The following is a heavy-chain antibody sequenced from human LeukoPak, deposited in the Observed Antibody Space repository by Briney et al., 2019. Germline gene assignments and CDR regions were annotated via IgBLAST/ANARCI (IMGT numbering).Heavy chain of an antibody. CDR2: ITYHGNNK. CDR1: GFTFSTYT. CDR3: VADFDY. Sequence: GGSLRLSCTASGFTFSTYTMHWVRQAPGKGLEWVAAITYHGNNKYYADSVKDRFTLSRDNSQNTLYLQMNSLRAEDTAIYYCVADFDYWGQGTLVTVSS. D-gene: IGHD6-19*01. V-gene: IGHV3-30-3*01. J-gene: IGHJ4*02.